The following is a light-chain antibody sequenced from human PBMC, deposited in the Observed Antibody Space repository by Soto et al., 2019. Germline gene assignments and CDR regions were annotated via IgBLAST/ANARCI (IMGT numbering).Light chain of an antibody. CDR3: QQYHSTPVT. Sequence: DFVMTQSPDSLAVSLGERATINCKSSQRLLSSSNNKHYLAWHQQKPGQPPKLLIYSASTRESRVPDRFSGSGCGTEFTLPLSSLQVEDVAVYYCQQYHSTPVTLGQGTRLEIK. CDR2: SAS. CDR1: QRLLSSSNNKHY. V-gene: IGKV4-1*01. J-gene: IGKJ5*01.